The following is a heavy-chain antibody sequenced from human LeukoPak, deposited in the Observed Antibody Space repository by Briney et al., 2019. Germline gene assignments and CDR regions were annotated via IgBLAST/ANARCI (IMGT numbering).Heavy chain of an antibody. CDR2: INPNSGGT. CDR3: ARVTRVRGVIPPPYYFDY. J-gene: IGHJ4*02. D-gene: IGHD3-10*01. V-gene: IGHV1-2*02. Sequence: GASVKVSCKASGYTFTGYYMHWVRQAPGQGLEWMGWINPNSGGTNYAQKFQDRVTMTRDTSISTAYMELSRLRSDDTAVYYCARVTRVRGVIPPPYYFDYWGQGTLVTVSS. CDR1: GYTFTGYY.